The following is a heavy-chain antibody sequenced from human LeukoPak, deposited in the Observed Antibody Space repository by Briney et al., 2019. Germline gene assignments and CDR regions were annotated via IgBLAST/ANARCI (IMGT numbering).Heavy chain of an antibody. D-gene: IGHD3-16*02. CDR2: ISYDGSNK. Sequence: GGSLRLSCAASGFTFSSYAMHWVRQAPGKGLEWVAVISYDGSNKYYADSVKGRFTISRDNSKNTLYLQMNSLRAEDTAVYYCARESLRVPTEDFDIWGQGTMVTVSS. V-gene: IGHV3-30-3*01. CDR3: ARESLRVPTEDFDI. CDR1: GFTFSSYA. J-gene: IGHJ3*02.